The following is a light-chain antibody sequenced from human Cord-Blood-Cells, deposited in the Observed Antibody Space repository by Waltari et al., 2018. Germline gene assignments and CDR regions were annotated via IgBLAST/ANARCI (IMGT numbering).Light chain of an antibody. CDR3: ASWDDSLNGVV. V-gene: IGLV1-44*01. J-gene: IGLJ2*01. Sequence: QSVLTQPRSASGTPGQRVTISCSGSSSHIGSKTVTWYQQLPGTAPKLRIYRNTQRPSRVPDRFSGSKSSTSVSLAISGLQSEDEADYYCASWDDSLNGVVFGGGTKLTVL. CDR1: SSHIGSKT. CDR2: RNT.